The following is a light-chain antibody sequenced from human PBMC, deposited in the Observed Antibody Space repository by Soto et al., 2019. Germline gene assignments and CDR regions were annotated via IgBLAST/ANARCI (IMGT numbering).Light chain of an antibody. CDR1: SSNIGAGYD. CDR3: QSYDSSLSGWV. Sequence: QSVLTQPPSVSGAPGQRVTISCTGSSSNIGAGYDVHWYQQLPGTAPKLLIYGNNNRSSGVPDRFSGSKSGTSASLAITGLQAEDEADYYCQSYDSSLSGWVFGGGTKLIVL. V-gene: IGLV1-40*01. CDR2: GNN. J-gene: IGLJ3*02.